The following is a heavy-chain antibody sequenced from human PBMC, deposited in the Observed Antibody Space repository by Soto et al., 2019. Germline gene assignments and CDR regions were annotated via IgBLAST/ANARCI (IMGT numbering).Heavy chain of an antibody. D-gene: IGHD6-13*01. CDR2: ITDSGTGT. J-gene: IGHJ4*02. V-gene: IGHV3-23*01. CDR3: AKGLINGRWYAAD. CDR1: GFTFSSCV. Sequence: EVHLLESGGGLVQPVESLRLSCGASGFTFSSCVMSWVRQAPGKGLEWVSCITDSGTGTYYADSVKGRFTISRDNSKNTMYLQMNNLRAEDTGVYYCAKGLINGRWYAADWGQGTLVTVSS.